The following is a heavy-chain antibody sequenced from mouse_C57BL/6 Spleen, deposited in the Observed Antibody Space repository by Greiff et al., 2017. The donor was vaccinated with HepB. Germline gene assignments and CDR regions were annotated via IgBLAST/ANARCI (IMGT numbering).Heavy chain of an antibody. Sequence: VKLVESGPELVKPGASVKISCKASGYAFSSSWMNWVKQRPGKGLEWIGRIYPGDGDTNYNGKFKGKATLTADKSSSTAYMQLSSLTSEDSAVYFCARGGTGKGYFDYWGQGTTLTVSS. CDR2: IYPGDGDT. CDR3: ARGGTGKGYFDY. D-gene: IGHD4-1*01. CDR1: GYAFSSSW. V-gene: IGHV1-82*01. J-gene: IGHJ2*01.